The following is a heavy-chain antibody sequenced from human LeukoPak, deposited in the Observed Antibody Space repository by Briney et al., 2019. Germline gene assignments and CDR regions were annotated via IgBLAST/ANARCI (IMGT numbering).Heavy chain of an antibody. V-gene: IGHV1-69*13. CDR1: GGTFSSYA. D-gene: IGHD3-3*01. CDR2: IIPIFGTA. J-gene: IGHJ6*03. Sequence: SVKVSCKASGGTFSSYAISWVRQAPGQGLEWMGGIIPIFGTANYAQKCQGRVTITADESTSTAYMELSSLRSEDTAVYYCARDRYYDFWSGYSPKVPFSDYYMDVWGKGTTVTVSS. CDR3: ARDRYYDFWSGYSPKVPFSDYYMDV.